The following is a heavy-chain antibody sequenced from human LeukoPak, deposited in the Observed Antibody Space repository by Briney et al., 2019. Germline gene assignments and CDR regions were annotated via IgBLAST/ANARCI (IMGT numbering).Heavy chain of an antibody. Sequence: PGGSLRLSCSASGFTFSSYAMHWVRQAPGKGLEWVAVMSYDGSNKYYADSVKGRFTISRDNSKNTLYLQMNSMRAEDTAVYYCARDLAAAGKFDLWGRGTRVTVSS. J-gene: IGHJ2*01. D-gene: IGHD6-13*01. CDR2: MSYDGSNK. CDR3: ARDLAAAGKFDL. CDR1: GFTFSSYA. V-gene: IGHV3-30-3*01.